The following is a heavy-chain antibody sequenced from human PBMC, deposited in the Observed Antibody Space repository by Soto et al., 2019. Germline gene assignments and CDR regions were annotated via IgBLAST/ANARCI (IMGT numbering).Heavy chain of an antibody. CDR1: GYTFTSYG. J-gene: IGHJ6*02. CDR3: ARAVPLGENYYDYGMDV. D-gene: IGHD3-16*01. CDR2: ISAYNGNT. Sequence: VQLVQSGAEVKKPGASVKVSCKPSGYTFTSYGLSCVRQAPGQGPEWMGWISAYNGNTNYAQKLEVRVTMTTDTPTSPACMELRSLRSDDTCVYYCARAVPLGENYYDYGMDVWSQGTTVTV. V-gene: IGHV1-18*01.